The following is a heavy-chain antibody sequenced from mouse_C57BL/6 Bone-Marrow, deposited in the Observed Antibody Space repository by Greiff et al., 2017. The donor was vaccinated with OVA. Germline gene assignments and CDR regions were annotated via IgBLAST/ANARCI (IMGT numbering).Heavy chain of an antibody. V-gene: IGHV1-64*01. CDR2: IHPNSGST. Sequence: QVQLQQSGAELVKPGASVKLSCKASGYTFTSYWMHWVKQRPGQGLEWIGMIHPNSGSTNYNEKFKSKATLTVDKSSSTAYMQLSSLTSEDSAVYYCARFDGYYTFAYWGQGTLVTVSA. CDR1: GYTFTSYW. J-gene: IGHJ3*01. D-gene: IGHD2-3*01. CDR3: ARFDGYYTFAY.